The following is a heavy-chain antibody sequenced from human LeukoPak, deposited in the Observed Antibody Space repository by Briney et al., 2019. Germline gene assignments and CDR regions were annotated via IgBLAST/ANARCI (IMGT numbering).Heavy chain of an antibody. J-gene: IGHJ6*02. CDR1: EFAFSSYG. V-gene: IGHV3-30*18. CDR2: ISYDGSNK. D-gene: IGHD3-10*01. Sequence: GGSLRLSWAASEFAFSSYGMHWVRQAPGKGLEWVAIISYDGSNKFYADSVKGRFTISRDNSKKTLYLQVDSLRPEDTAVFYCAKAHRLWFGSRSDYFYGMDVWGQGTTVTVSS. CDR3: AKAHRLWFGSRSDYFYGMDV.